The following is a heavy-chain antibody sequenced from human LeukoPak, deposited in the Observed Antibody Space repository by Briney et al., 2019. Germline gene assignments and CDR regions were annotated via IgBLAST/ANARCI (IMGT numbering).Heavy chain of an antibody. CDR3: ARVLKAGYYDSSGYLDY. Sequence: SVKVSCKASGGTFSSYAISWVRQAPGQGLEWMGGIIPIFGTANYAQRFQGRVTITADKSTSTAYMELSSLRSEDTAVYYCARVLKAGYYDSSGYLDYWGQGTLVTVSS. V-gene: IGHV1-69*06. CDR1: GGTFSSYA. D-gene: IGHD3-22*01. J-gene: IGHJ4*02. CDR2: IIPIFGTA.